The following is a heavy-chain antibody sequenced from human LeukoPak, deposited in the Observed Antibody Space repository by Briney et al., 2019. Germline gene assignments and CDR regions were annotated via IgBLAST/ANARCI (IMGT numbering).Heavy chain of an antibody. CDR3: ARHERSVAVAGSFDF. CDR2: IYFSGTT. D-gene: IGHD6-19*01. J-gene: IGHJ4*02. V-gene: IGHV4-39*01. Sequence: SETLSLTCTVSGGSISTTSFYWAWIRQPPGKGLEWIGSIYFSGTTHYNPSLKSRVTMSVDTSKNNFSLKLTSLTVADTAVYYCARHERSVAVAGSFDFWGQGTLVTVSS. CDR1: GGSISTTSFY.